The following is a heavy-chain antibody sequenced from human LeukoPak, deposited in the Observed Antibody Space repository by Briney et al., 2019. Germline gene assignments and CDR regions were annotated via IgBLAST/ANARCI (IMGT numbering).Heavy chain of an antibody. CDR2: ISSSSSYI. J-gene: IGHJ4*02. Sequence: PGGSLRLSCAASGFTFSDYYMSWIRQAPGKGLEWVSSISSSSSYIYYADSVKGRFTISRDNAKNSLYLQMNSLRAEDTAVYYCARDKVSSNCYDSSGYYYHWGQGTLVTVSS. D-gene: IGHD3-22*01. CDR1: GFTFSDYY. V-gene: IGHV3-11*06. CDR3: ARDKVSSNCYDSSGYYYH.